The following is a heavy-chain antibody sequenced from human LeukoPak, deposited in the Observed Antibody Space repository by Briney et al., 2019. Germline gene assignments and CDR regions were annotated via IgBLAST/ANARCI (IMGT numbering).Heavy chain of an antibody. CDR2: IVVGSGNT. Sequence: ASVKVSCKASGFTFTSSAMQWVRQARGQRLEWIGWIVVGSGNTNYAQKFQERVTITRDMSTSTAYMELSSLRSEDTAVYYCAADEDYYDSSGYPTLDAFDIWGQGTMVTVSS. CDR3: AADEDYYDSSGYPTLDAFDI. D-gene: IGHD3-22*01. J-gene: IGHJ3*02. V-gene: IGHV1-58*02. CDR1: GFTFTSSA.